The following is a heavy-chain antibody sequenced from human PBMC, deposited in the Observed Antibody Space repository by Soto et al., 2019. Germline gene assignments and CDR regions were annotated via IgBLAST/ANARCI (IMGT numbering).Heavy chain of an antibody. D-gene: IGHD2-2*01. CDR2: ISGSGGST. CDR3: AKDRSLVPAASVSWFDP. Sequence: GGSLRLSCAASGFTFSSYAMSWVRQAPGKGLEWVSAISGSGGSTYYADSVKGRFTISRDNSKNTLYLQMNSLRAEDTAVYYCAKDRSLVPAASVSWFDPWGQGTLVT. CDR1: GFTFSSYA. J-gene: IGHJ5*02. V-gene: IGHV3-23*01.